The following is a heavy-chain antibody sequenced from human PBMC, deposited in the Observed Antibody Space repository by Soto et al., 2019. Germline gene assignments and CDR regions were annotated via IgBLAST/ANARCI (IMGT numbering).Heavy chain of an antibody. CDR2: IYSGGST. Sequence: EVQLVESGGGLVQPGGSLRLSCAASGFTVSTNYMNWVRQAPGKGLEWVSVIYSGGSTYYADSVKGRFTISRDNSKNTRFLQMNSLRVKDTAVYYCAMAEPHHYFDYWGQGTLVTVSS. CDR3: AMAEPHHYFDY. V-gene: IGHV3-66*01. D-gene: IGHD1-26*01. CDR1: GFTVSTNY. J-gene: IGHJ4*02.